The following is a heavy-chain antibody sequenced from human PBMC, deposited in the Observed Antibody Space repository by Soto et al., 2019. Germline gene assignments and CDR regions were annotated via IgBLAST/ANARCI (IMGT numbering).Heavy chain of an antibody. CDR1: GGSISISNW. Sequence: QVQLQESGPGLVKPSGTLSLTCAVSGGSISISNWWSWVRQPPGTGLEWIGENYHRGSNNYNPSLKIRVTLSVDKSKNQFPLKLSSGNAADTAVYYCARVTAVGGTAYDYWGQGTLVTVSS. D-gene: IGHD6-19*01. CDR2: NYHRGSN. V-gene: IGHV4-4*02. J-gene: IGHJ4*02. CDR3: ARVTAVGGTAYDY.